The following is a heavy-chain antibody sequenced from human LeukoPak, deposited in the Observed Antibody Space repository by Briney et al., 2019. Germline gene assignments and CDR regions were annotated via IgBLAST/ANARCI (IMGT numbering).Heavy chain of an antibody. Sequence: SVKVSCKASGGTFSSYAISWVRQAPGQGFEWMGGFIPIFGTANYAQNFQGRVMITADESTSTAYMELSSLRSEDTAVYYCARSPPGLIYMDVWGKGTTVTVSS. V-gene: IGHV1-69*13. J-gene: IGHJ6*03. CDR3: ARSPPGLIYMDV. D-gene: IGHD2-8*01. CDR1: GGTFSSYA. CDR2: FIPIFGTA.